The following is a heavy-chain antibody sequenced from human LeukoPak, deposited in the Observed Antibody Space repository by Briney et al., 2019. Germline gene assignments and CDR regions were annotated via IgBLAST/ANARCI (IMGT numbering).Heavy chain of an antibody. Sequence: SGRSLRLSCAASGFTFSSYAMHWVRQAPGKGLEWVAVISYDGSNKYYADSVKGRFTISRDNSKNTLYLQMNSLRAEDTAVYYCARGDYYYDSSGLGFDYWGQGTLVTVSS. CDR3: ARGDYYYDSSGLGFDY. D-gene: IGHD3-22*01. CDR1: GFTFSSYA. V-gene: IGHV3-30-3*01. CDR2: ISYDGSNK. J-gene: IGHJ4*02.